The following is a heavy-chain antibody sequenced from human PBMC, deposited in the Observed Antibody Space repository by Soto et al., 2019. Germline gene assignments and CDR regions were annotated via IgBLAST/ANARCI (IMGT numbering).Heavy chain of an antibody. J-gene: IGHJ6*02. D-gene: IGHD3-3*01. CDR3: AREGFLEWLLSRRGYYGMDV. CDR1: GYTFTVYY. Sequence: ASVKVSCKASGYTFTVYYMHWVRQAPGQGLEWMGWINPKSGGTMYPQKFQGRVTMTRDTSISTAYMELSRLRSDDTAVYYCAREGFLEWLLSRRGYYGMDVWGQGTTVTVSS. CDR2: INPKSGGT. V-gene: IGHV1-2*02.